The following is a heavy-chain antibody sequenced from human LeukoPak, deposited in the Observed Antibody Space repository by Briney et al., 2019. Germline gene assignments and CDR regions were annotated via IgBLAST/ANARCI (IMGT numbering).Heavy chain of an antibody. J-gene: IGHJ4*02. V-gene: IGHV1-2*02. Sequence: ASVKVSCKASGYTFTSYDINWVRQAPGQGLEWMGWINPNSGGTNYAQKFQGRVTMTRDTSISTAYMELSRLRSDDTAVYYCAREFNGYDLHFDYWGQGTLVTVSS. CDR1: GYTFTSYD. D-gene: IGHD5-12*01. CDR3: AREFNGYDLHFDY. CDR2: INPNSGGT.